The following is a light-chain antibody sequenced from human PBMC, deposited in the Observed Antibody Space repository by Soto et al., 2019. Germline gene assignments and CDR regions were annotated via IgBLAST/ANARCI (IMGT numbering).Light chain of an antibody. CDR2: GAS. V-gene: IGKV3-15*01. CDR3: QQYNNWTWT. CDR1: QSVSSN. J-gene: IGKJ1*01. Sequence: EIVMTQSPATLSVSPGERATLSCRASQSVSSNFAWYQQEPGQDPRLLIYGASTMAAVIPARFGGSGSGTEFTLTISSLQSEDVAVYYCQQYNNWTWTVGHGTKVEIK.